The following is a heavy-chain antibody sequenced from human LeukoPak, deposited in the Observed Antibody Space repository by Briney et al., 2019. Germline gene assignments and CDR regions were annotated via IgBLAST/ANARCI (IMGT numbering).Heavy chain of an antibody. CDR2: IYYSGST. CDR1: GGSISSHY. D-gene: IGHD5-24*01. Sequence: ASETLSLTCTVSGGSISSHYWSWIRQPSGKGLEWIGYIYYSGSTNYNPSLKSRVTISVDTSKNQFSLKLSSVTAADTAVYYCARGRGDGYNYNFSGYGMDVWGQGTTVTVSS. J-gene: IGHJ6*02. V-gene: IGHV4-59*11. CDR3: ARGRGDGYNYNFSGYGMDV.